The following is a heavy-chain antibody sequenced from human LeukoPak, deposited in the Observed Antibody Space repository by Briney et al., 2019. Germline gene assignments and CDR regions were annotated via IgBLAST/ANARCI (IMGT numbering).Heavy chain of an antibody. CDR2: IVPIFGTA. J-gene: IGHJ3*02. CDR3: ARALGAIIPDDAFDI. CDR1: GGTFSSYA. Sequence: SVKVSCKASGGTFSSYAISWVRQAPGQGLEWMGGIVPIFGTANYAQKFQGRVTITTDESTSTAYMELSSLRSEDTAVYYCARALGAIIPDDAFDIWGQGTMVTVSS. D-gene: IGHD3-16*01. V-gene: IGHV1-69*05.